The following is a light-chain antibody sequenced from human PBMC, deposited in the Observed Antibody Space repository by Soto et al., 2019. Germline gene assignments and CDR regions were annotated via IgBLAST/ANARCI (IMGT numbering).Light chain of an antibody. Sequence: QSALTQPASVSGSPGQSITISCTGTSSDVGGYNYVSWYQQHPGKAPKLMISEVSNRPSGVPSRFSGSKSGNTASLTISGLQAEDEADYYCSSYTSSSTRVFGTGTKLTVL. CDR3: SSYTSSSTRV. V-gene: IGLV2-14*01. CDR1: SSDVGGYNY. J-gene: IGLJ1*01. CDR2: EVS.